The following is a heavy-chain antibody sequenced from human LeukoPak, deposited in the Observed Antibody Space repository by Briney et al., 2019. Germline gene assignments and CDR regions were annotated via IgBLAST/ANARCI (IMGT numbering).Heavy chain of an antibody. V-gene: IGHV1-8*01. CDR1: GYTFTSYD. Sequence: ASVKVSCKASGYTFTSYDIYWVRQATGQGLEWMGWMNPNSGNTGYAQKFQGRVTMTRNTSISTAYMELSSLRSEDTAVYYCARGHDYGDYLDYWGQGTLVTVSS. CDR3: ARGHDYGDYLDY. CDR2: MNPNSGNT. D-gene: IGHD4-17*01. J-gene: IGHJ4*02.